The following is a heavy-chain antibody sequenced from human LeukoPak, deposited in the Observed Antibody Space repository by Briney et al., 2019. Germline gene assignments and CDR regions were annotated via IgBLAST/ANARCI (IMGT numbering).Heavy chain of an antibody. V-gene: IGHV1-18*01. D-gene: IGHD3-22*01. J-gene: IGHJ5*02. CDR3: ARAVDSSGYYPHNWFDP. Sequence: ASVKVSCKASGYTFTSYGISWVRQAPGQGLEGMGWISAYNGNTNYAQKLQGRVTMTTDTSTSTAYMELRSLRSDDTAVYYCARAVDSSGYYPHNWFDPWGQGTLVTVSS. CDR2: ISAYNGNT. CDR1: GYTFTSYG.